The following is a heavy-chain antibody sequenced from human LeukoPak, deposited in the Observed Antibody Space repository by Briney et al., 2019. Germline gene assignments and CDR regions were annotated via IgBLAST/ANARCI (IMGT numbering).Heavy chain of an antibody. V-gene: IGHV5-51*01. CDR2: IYPGDSDT. J-gene: IGHJ4*02. CDR3: VRRVRYCSGASCYSGDYFDY. Sequence: GESLKISCKGSGYSFTSYWIAWVRQMLGKGLEWIGIIYPGDSDTRYSPSFQGQVTISADKSISTASLQWSSLKASDTAMYYCVRRVRYCSGASCYSGDYFDYWGQGILVTVSS. CDR1: GYSFTSYW. D-gene: IGHD2-15*01.